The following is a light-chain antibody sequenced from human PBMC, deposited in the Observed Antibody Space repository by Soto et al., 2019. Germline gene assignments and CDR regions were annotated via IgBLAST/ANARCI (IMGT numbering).Light chain of an antibody. CDR1: QTISSSL. J-gene: IGKJ1*01. V-gene: IGKV3-20*01. Sequence: EIVLTQSPGTLSLSPGERATVSCRASQTISSSLLAWFQQKPGQAPRLLIYAASTRATGIPDRFSGSGSGTDFTLTISRLQSEDFAVYYCQQYNNWPPWTFGQGTKVDIK. CDR2: AAS. CDR3: QQYNNWPPWT.